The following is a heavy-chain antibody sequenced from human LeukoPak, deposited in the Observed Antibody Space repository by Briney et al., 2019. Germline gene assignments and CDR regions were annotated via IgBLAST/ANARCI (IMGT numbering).Heavy chain of an antibody. Sequence: SETLSLTCTVSGGSISSYYWSWIRQPPGKGLEWIGYIYYSGSTNYNPSLKSRVTISVDTSKNQFSLKLSSVTAADTAVYYCARDGPYGSGSYYSDYWGQGTLVTVSS. V-gene: IGHV4-59*01. CDR3: ARDGPYGSGSYYSDY. J-gene: IGHJ4*02. D-gene: IGHD3-10*01. CDR1: GGSISSYY. CDR2: IYYSGST.